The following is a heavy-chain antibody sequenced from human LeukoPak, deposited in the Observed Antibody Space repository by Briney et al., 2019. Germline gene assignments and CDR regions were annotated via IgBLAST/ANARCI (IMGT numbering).Heavy chain of an antibody. J-gene: IGHJ4*02. CDR1: GFTFSSYA. CDR2: ISGSGGST. CDR3: AKGSSNWGSESFFDY. V-gene: IGHV3-23*01. D-gene: IGHD7-27*01. Sequence: GGSLRLSCAASGFTFSSYAMSWVRQAPGKGLEWVSAISGSGGSTYYADSVKGRFTISRDNSKNTLHLQMNSLRAEDTAVYYCAKGSSNWGSESFFDYWGQGTLVTVSS.